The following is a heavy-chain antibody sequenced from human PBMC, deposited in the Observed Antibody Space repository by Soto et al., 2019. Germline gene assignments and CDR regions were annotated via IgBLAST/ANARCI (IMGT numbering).Heavy chain of an antibody. CDR3: ARTRSMSSSGFDI. CDR2: ISPDGTVT. D-gene: IGHD1-26*01. Sequence: EVQLVESGGGLVQPGGSLRLSCAASGYPFSRHWIHWVRQAPGQGPVGVSRISPDGTVTDYADFVEGRFTISRDNAQNTMYLQMSSLRAEDTGVYYCARTRSMSSSGFDIWGQGTMVIVSS. V-gene: IGHV3-74*01. J-gene: IGHJ3*02. CDR1: GYPFSRHW.